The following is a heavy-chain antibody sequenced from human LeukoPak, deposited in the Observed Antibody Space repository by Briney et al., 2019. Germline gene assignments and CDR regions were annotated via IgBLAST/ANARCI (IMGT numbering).Heavy chain of an antibody. CDR3: ARHGSWGAYYYYMDV. D-gene: IGHD6-13*01. J-gene: IGHJ6*03. Sequence: SETLSLTCAVYGGSFSDYYWSWIRQPPEKGLEWIGEINHSGSTNYNPSLKGRVTISVDTSKNQFSLKLSSVTAADTAVYYCARHGSWGAYYYYMDVWGKGATVTISS. CDR1: GGSFSDYY. V-gene: IGHV4-34*01. CDR2: INHSGST.